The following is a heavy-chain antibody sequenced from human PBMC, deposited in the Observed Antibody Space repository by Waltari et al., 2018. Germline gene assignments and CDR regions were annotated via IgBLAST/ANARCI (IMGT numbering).Heavy chain of an antibody. V-gene: IGHV1-18*01. J-gene: IGHJ6*02. CDR2: ISAYNGNT. CDR3: ARAPSYYDFWSGYYVGGMDV. CDR1: GYTFTSYG. D-gene: IGHD3-3*01. Sequence: QVQLVQSGAEVKKPGASVKVSCKASGYTFTSYGISWVRQAPGQGLEWMGWISAYNGNTNYAQKLQGRVTMTTDTSTSTAYMELRSLRSDDTAVYYCARAPSYYDFWSGYYVGGMDVWGQGTTVTVSS.